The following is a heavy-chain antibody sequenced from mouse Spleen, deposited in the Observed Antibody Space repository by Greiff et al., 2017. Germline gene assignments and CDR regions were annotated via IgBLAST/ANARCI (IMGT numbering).Heavy chain of an antibody. J-gene: IGHJ4*01. CDR3: AREDDGSSPLAMDY. Sequence: QVQLQQSGAELARPGASVKLSCKASGYTFTSYGISWVKQRTGQGLEWIGEIYPRSGNTYYNEKFKGKATLTADKSSSTAYMELRSLTSEDSAVYFCAREDDGSSPLAMDYWGQGTSVTVSS. CDR1: GYTFTSYG. CDR2: IYPRSGNT. V-gene: IGHV1-81*01. D-gene: IGHD1-1*01.